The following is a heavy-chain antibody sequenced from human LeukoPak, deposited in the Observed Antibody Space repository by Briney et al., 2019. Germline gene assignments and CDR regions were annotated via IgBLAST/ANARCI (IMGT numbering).Heavy chain of an antibody. V-gene: IGHV4-39*01. CDR1: GGSISSSSFY. CDR2: IYYSGST. Sequence: SETLSLTCTVSGGSISSSSFYWGWIRQPPGKGLEWIGSIYYSGSTYYNPSLKSRVTISVDTSENQFSLKPSSVTAADTAVYYCARRYYDSSGYYYLDYWGQGTLVTVSS. CDR3: ARRYYDSSGYYYLDY. J-gene: IGHJ4*02. D-gene: IGHD3-22*01.